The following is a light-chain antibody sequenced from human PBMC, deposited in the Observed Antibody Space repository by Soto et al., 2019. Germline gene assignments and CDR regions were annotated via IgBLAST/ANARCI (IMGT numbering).Light chain of an antibody. CDR1: NKEFGGYNF. J-gene: IGLJ1*01. CDR2: DVT. Sequence: SVLTQPASVAGSPGQSITIPCHGTNKEFGGYNFVSWFQQHPGKAPKLLICDVTRRPSGVSDRFSGSKSGNTASLTISGLQAEDEADYYCNSYSGGNTLYVFGSGTKVTVL. V-gene: IGLV2-14*01. CDR3: NSYSGGNTLYV.